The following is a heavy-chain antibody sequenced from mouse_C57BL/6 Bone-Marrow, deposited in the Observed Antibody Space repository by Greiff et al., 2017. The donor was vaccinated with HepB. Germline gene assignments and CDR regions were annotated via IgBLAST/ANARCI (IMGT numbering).Heavy chain of an antibody. CDR2: INYDGSST. Sequence: EVKVVESEGGLVQPGSSMKLSCTASGFTFSDYYMAWVRQVPEKGLEWVANINYDGSSTYYLDSLKSRFIISRDNAKNILYLQMSSLKSEDTATYYCARLRRYYAMDYWGQGTSVTVSS. J-gene: IGHJ4*01. D-gene: IGHD2-12*01. CDR1: GFTFSDYY. V-gene: IGHV5-16*01. CDR3: ARLRRYYAMDY.